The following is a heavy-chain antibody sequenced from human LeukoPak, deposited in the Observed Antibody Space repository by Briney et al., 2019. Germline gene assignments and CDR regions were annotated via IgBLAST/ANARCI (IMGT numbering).Heavy chain of an antibody. Sequence: SETLSLTCAVSGASISSSNWWSWVRQPPGRGLEWIGEIYHSGGTNYTPSLKSRVTTSIDRSKNQFSLKLSSVTAADTGVYYCALIPRGIAVPGTDLWGQGTLVTVSS. CDR3: ALIPRGIAVPGTDL. D-gene: IGHD6-19*01. CDR1: GASISSSNW. J-gene: IGHJ5*02. V-gene: IGHV4-4*02. CDR2: IYHSGGT.